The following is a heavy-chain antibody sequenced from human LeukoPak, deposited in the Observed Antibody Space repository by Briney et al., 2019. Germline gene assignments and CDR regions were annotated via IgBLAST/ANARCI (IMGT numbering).Heavy chain of an antibody. CDR1: GYTLTELS. Sequence: ASVKVSCKVSGYTLTELSIHWVRQAPGKGLEWMGSFDPEDGKPLYAQKFQGRVTMTDITSTDTAYMELSSLNFDDTALYYCATVGATTLSPADAFDIWGQGTLVTVSS. CDR2: FDPEDGKP. J-gene: IGHJ3*02. D-gene: IGHD1-26*01. V-gene: IGHV1-24*01. CDR3: ATVGATTLSPADAFDI.